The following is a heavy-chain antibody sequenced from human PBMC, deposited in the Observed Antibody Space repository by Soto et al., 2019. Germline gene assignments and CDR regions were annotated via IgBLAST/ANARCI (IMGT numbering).Heavy chain of an antibody. J-gene: IGHJ3*02. CDR2: IYHSGST. V-gene: IGHV4-4*02. CDR3: ARSGYDYVSGAFDI. CDR1: GGSISSSNW. D-gene: IGHD5-12*01. Sequence: SETLSLTCAVSGGSISSSNWWSWVRQPPGKGLEWIGEIYHSGSTNYNPSLKSRVTISVDKSKNQFSLKLSSVTAADTAVYYCARSGYDYVSGAFDIWGQGTMVTVSS.